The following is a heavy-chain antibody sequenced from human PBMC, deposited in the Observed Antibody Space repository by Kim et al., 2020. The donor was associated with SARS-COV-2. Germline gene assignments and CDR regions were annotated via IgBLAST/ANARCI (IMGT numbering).Heavy chain of an antibody. CDR3: ARAYYYGSGSHNPSYYGMDV. V-gene: IGHV4-38-2*02. D-gene: IGHD3-10*01. Sequence: SETLSLTCTVSGYSISSGYYWGWIRQPPGKGLEWIGSIYHSGSTYYNPSLKSRVTISVDTSKNQFSLKLSSVTAADTAVYYCARAYYYGSGSHNPSYYGMDVWGQGTTVTVSS. J-gene: IGHJ6*02. CDR1: GYSISSGYY. CDR2: IYHSGST.